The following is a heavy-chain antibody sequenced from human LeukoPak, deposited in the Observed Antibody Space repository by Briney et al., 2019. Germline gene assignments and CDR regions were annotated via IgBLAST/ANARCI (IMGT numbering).Heavy chain of an antibody. D-gene: IGHD3-3*01. CDR2: IYSSGST. Sequence: MSSETLSLTCTVSNGSMTNNYWSWIRQPPGKGLEWIGYIYSSGSTIYNPSLKSRVTISIDTSENQFSLKLISVTAEDTAVYYCAGDWNWGQGTLVTVSS. V-gene: IGHV4-59*01. J-gene: IGHJ4*02. CDR3: AGDWN. CDR1: NGSMTNNY.